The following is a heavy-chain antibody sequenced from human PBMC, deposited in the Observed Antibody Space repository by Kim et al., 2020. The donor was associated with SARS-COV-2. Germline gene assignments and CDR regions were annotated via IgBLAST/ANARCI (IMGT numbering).Heavy chain of an antibody. V-gene: IGHV1-46*01. D-gene: IGHD3-9*01. CDR2: INPSGGST. J-gene: IGHJ4*02. CDR1: GYTFTSYY. CDR3: ARDSEGATYYDILTGYYPPPLDY. Sequence: ASVKVSCKASGYTFTSYYMHWVRQAPGQGLEWMGIINPSGGSTSYAQKFQGRVTMTRDTSTSTVYMELSSLRSEDTAVYYCARDSEGATYYDILTGYYPPPLDYWGQGTLVTVSS.